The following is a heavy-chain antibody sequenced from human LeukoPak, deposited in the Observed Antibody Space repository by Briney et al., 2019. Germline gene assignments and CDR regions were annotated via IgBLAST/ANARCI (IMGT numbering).Heavy chain of an antibody. D-gene: IGHD2-15*01. Sequence: SETLSLTCTVSGGPISSYYWSWIRQPAGKGLEWIGRIHTSGSTNYNPSLKSRVTMSADTSKNQFSVKLSSVTAADTAVYYCARDLYRYCGGGSCRQFDYWGQGTLVTVSS. J-gene: IGHJ4*02. V-gene: IGHV4-4*07. CDR1: GGPISSYY. CDR2: IHTSGST. CDR3: ARDLYRYCGGGSCRQFDY.